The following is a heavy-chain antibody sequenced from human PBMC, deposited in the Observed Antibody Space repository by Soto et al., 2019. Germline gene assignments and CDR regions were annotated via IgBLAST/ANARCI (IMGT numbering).Heavy chain of an antibody. V-gene: IGHV1-69*02. CDR1: GGTFSSYT. D-gene: IGHD6-19*01. Sequence: SVRVSCKASGGTFSSYTISWVRQAPGQGLEWMGRIIPILGIANYAQKFQGRVTITADKSTSTAYMELSSLRSEDTAVYYCARSRRAYSSGYVDYWGQGTLVTVSS. CDR3: ARSRRAYSSGYVDY. J-gene: IGHJ4*02. CDR2: IIPILGIA.